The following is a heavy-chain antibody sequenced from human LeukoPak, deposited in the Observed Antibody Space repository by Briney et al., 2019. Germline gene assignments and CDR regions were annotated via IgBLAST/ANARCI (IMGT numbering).Heavy chain of an antibody. CDR3: ARGNILTGYCFDF. V-gene: IGHV4-34*01. CDR2: IHYTGST. D-gene: IGHD3-9*01. J-gene: IGHJ4*02. CDR1: GGSISGYC. Sequence: SETLSLTCAVYGGSISGYCWSWIRQPPGKGLEWVGEIHYTGSTSYNASLKSRATISIGTSKNQLSLKLSSVTAADTAVYYCARGNILTGYCFDFWGQGALVTVSS.